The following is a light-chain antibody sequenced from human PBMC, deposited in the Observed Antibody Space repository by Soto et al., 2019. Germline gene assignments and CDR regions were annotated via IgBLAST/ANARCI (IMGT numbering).Light chain of an antibody. CDR1: QSVSSSY. V-gene: IGKV3-20*01. CDR2: GAS. Sequence: EIVLTQSPGTLSLSPGERATLSCRASQSVSSSYLAWYQQKPGQAPGLLIYGASRRATSIPERFSGSGSGTDFTLTISRLEPEDLAVYCCQQYGSSPRYTFGQGTKLEIK. CDR3: QQYGSSPRYT. J-gene: IGKJ2*01.